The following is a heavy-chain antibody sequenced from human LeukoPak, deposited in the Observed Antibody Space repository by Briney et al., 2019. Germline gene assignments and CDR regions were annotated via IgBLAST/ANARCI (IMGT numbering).Heavy chain of an antibody. CDR1: GGSISSYY. V-gene: IGHV4-59*01. Sequence: SETLSLTCTVSGGSISSYYWSWIRQPPGKGLEWIGYNYYSGSTNYNPSLKSRVTISVDTSKDQFSLKLSSVTAADTAVYYCARGMTQEYYYYYYYMDVWGKGTTVTVSS. J-gene: IGHJ6*03. CDR3: ARGMTQEYYYYYYYMDV. CDR2: NYYSGST.